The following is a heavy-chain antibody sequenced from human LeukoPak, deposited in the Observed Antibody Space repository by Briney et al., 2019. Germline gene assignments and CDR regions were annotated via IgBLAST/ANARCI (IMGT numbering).Heavy chain of an antibody. CDR1: GGSFSGYY. D-gene: IGHD3-3*01. V-gene: IGHV4-34*01. Sequence: PSETLSLTCAVYGGSFSGYYWSWIRQPPGKGLEWIGEINHSGSTNYNPSLKSRVTISVDTSKNQFSLKLSSVTAADTAVYYCARSTILGVAWGQGALVTVSS. CDR2: INHSGST. J-gene: IGHJ5*02. CDR3: ARSTILGVA.